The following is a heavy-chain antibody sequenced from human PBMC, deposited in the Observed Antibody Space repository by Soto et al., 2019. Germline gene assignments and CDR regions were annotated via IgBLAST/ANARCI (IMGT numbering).Heavy chain of an antibody. CDR3: ARDPAYSRVLYYFDY. CDR1: GFTFSSYA. Sequence: PGWALRLSCAASGFTFSSYAMHWVRQAPGKGLEWVAVISYDGSNKYYADSVKGRFTISRDNSKNTLYLQMNSLRAEDTAVYYCARDPAYSRVLYYFDYWGQGTLVTASS. V-gene: IGHV3-30-3*01. D-gene: IGHD6-13*01. CDR2: ISYDGSNK. J-gene: IGHJ4*02.